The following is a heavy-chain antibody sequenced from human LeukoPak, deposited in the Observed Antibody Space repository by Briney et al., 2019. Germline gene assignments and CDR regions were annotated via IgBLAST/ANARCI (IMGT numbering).Heavy chain of an antibody. Sequence: GGSLRLSCAASGFTFSSYGMHWVRQASGKGLEWVAFIRYDGSNKYYADSVKGRFTISRDNSKNTLYLQMNSLRAEDTAVYYCAKDSCSSTSCYFALGAFDIWGQGTVVTVSS. V-gene: IGHV3-30*02. CDR2: IRYDGSNK. CDR3: AKDSCSSTSCYFALGAFDI. D-gene: IGHD2-2*01. CDR1: GFTFSSYG. J-gene: IGHJ3*02.